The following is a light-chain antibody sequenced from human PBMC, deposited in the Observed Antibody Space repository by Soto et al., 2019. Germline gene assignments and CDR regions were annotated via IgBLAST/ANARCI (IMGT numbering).Light chain of an antibody. V-gene: IGKV3-15*01. J-gene: IGKJ4*01. CDR1: QSVSST. Sequence: EIVMTQSPATLSVSPGERATLSCRASQSVSSTLAWYQQKPGQAPRLLIYAASTRATGIPARFSGSGSGTEFTLTISSLQSEDSAVYYCQHYNNWPLTFGGGTKVEIK. CDR3: QHYNNWPLT. CDR2: AAS.